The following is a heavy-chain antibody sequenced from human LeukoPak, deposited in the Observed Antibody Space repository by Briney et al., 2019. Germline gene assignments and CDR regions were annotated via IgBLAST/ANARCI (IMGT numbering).Heavy chain of an antibody. CDR1: GYTFTSYY. J-gene: IGHJ6*02. Sequence: ASVKVSCKASGYTFTSYYMHWVRQAPGQGLEWMGIINPSGGSTSYAQKLQGRVTMTTDTSTSTAYMELRSLRSDDTAVYYCAREGRGPYCSSTSCYYYYYYGMDVWGQGTTVTVSS. CDR3: AREGRGPYCSSTSCYYYYYYGMDV. D-gene: IGHD2-2*01. CDR2: INPSGGST. V-gene: IGHV1-46*01.